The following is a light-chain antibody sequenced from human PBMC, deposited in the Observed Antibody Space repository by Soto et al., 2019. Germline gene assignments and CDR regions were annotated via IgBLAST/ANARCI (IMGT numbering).Light chain of an antibody. J-gene: IGKJ1*01. CDR3: QQRSNWHT. CDR2: DAS. Sequence: EIMLTQSPATLSLSPGERATLSCRASQSVSSYLAWYQQKPGQAPRLLIYDASNRATGIPARFSGSGSGTDFTLTISSLEPEDFAVYYCQQRSNWHTFGQGTKVEIK. V-gene: IGKV3-11*01. CDR1: QSVSSY.